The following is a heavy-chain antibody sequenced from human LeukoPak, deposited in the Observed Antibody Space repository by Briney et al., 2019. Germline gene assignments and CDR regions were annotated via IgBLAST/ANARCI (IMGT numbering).Heavy chain of an antibody. V-gene: IGHV3-48*03. CDR1: GFTFSSYE. CDR3: ARGGDFQH. Sequence: GGSLRLSCAASGFTFSSYEMNWVRQAPGKGLEWVSYISSSGTTIYYAAYVKGRFTVSRDNTKNSLYLQMNSLRAEDTAVYYCARGGDFQHWGQSTLGSASS. CDR2: ISSSGTTI. D-gene: IGHD3-16*01. J-gene: IGHJ1*01.